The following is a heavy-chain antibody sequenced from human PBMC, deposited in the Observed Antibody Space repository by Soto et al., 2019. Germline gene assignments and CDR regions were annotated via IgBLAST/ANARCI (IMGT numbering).Heavy chain of an antibody. D-gene: IGHD2-8*01. V-gene: IGHV4-30-4*01. J-gene: IGHJ4*02. CDR1: GGSISSGDYY. Sequence: QVQLQESGPGLVKPSQTLSLTCTVSGGSISSGDYYWSWIRQPPGKGLEWIGYILYSGTTNYNPSLESRLTISVATSKNQFSLKLTSVTDAYTAVYYCARNGALDYWGRGTLVTVSS. CDR2: ILYSGTT. CDR3: ARNGALDY.